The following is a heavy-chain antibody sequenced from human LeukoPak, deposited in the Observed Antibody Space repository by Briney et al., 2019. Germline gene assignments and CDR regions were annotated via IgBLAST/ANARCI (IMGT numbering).Heavy chain of an antibody. CDR1: GFTFTSYA. CDR2: ISGSGGST. CDR3: ARQGSGSYLFDY. Sequence: GGSLRLSCAASGFTFTSYAMSWVRQAPGKGLEWVSAISGSGGSTYHADSVKGRFTISRDNSKNTLYLQMDSLRAEDTAVYYCARQGSGSYLFDYWGQGTLVTVSS. J-gene: IGHJ4*02. V-gene: IGHV3-23*01. D-gene: IGHD3-10*01.